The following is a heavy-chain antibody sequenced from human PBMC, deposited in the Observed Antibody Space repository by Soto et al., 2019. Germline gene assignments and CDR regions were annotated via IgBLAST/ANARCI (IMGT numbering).Heavy chain of an antibody. CDR2: IKQDGSEK. Sequence: LRLSCAASGFTFSNSWMDWVRQAPGKGPEWVANIKQDGSEKNYVDSVKGRFTISRDNAKNSLYLQMNSLRAEDTAVYYCASLGRHGWGQGTTVTVSS. CDR3: ASLGRHG. D-gene: IGHD3-16*01. V-gene: IGHV3-7*01. CDR1: GFTFSNSW. J-gene: IGHJ6*02.